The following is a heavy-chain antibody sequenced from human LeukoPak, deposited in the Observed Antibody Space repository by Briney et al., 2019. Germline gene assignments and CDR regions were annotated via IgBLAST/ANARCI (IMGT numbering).Heavy chain of an antibody. J-gene: IGHJ5*02. CDR2: MYYSGST. CDR1: GGSINDYY. D-gene: IGHD2-15*01. V-gene: IGHV4-59*01. CDR3: ARDRYCIGGICYSGRFDP. Sequence: SETLSLTCTVSGGSINDYYWSWVRQPPGKGLEWIGYMYYSGSTNYNPSLKSRVSISIDTSKNQFSLKLSSVTAADTAVYYCARDRYCIGGICYSGRFDPWGRGTLVTVSS.